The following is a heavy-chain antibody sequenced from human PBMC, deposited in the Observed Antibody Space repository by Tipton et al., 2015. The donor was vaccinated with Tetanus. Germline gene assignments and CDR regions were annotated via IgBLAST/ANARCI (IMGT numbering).Heavy chain of an antibody. CDR3: AREDSNVVVVPAYYYYGMDV. Sequence: SLRLSCTASGFTFSNFAMNWVRQAPGKGLEWVAVISYDGSTKYYADSVKGRFTISRDNSKNTLYLQMNSLRAEDTAVYYCAREDSNVVVVPAYYYYGMDVWGQGTTVTVSS. V-gene: IGHV3-30*03. J-gene: IGHJ6*02. D-gene: IGHD2-2*01. CDR1: GFTFSNFA. CDR2: ISYDGSTK.